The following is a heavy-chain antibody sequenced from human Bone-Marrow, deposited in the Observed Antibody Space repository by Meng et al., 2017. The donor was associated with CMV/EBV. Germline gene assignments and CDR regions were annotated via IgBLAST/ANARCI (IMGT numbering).Heavy chain of an antibody. CDR3: ARRGYCTNISCPDWFAP. V-gene: IGHV4-4*02. CDR2: IYHSGST. J-gene: IGHJ5*02. CDR1: GGSISSSNW. D-gene: IGHD2-2*01. Sequence: SETLSLTCAVSGGSISSSNWWSWVRQPPGKGLEWIGEIYHSGSTNYNPSLKSRVTISVDTSKNQFSLKVTSVTAADTAVYYCARRGYCTNISCPDWFAPWGQGHLVTVYS.